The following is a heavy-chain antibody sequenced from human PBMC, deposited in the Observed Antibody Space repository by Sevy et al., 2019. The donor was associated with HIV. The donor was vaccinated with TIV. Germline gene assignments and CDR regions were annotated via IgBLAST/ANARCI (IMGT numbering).Heavy chain of an antibody. CDR2: ISYDGRNK. D-gene: IGHD3-9*01. V-gene: IGHV3-30*18. Sequence: GGSLRLSCAVSGIIFTTSGMHWVRQAPGKGLEWVAVISYDGRNKFYGDSVKGRFTISRDNPKNILNLQMNSLRDEDTDVYYCAKDFTGYNGMDVWGQGTMVTVSS. J-gene: IGHJ6*02. CDR3: AKDFTGYNGMDV. CDR1: GIIFTTSG.